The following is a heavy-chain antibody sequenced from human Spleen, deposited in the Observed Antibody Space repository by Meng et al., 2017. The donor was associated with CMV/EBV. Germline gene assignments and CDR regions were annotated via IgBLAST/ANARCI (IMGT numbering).Heavy chain of an antibody. V-gene: IGHV1-2*02. CDR3: ARDINSGSSRYYDGMEV. CDR1: GYTFTAYY. J-gene: IGHJ6*02. D-gene: IGHD6-13*01. Sequence: ASVQVSCKASGYTFTAYYIHWVRQAPGQGLEWMGWINPNSGGTNYAQKFQGRVTMIRDTSISTAYMELSRLRSDDTAVYYCARDINSGSSRYYDGMEVWGQGTTVTVSS. CDR2: INPNSGGT.